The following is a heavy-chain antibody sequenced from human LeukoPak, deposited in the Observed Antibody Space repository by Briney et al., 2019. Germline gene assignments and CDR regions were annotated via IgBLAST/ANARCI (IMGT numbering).Heavy chain of an antibody. J-gene: IGHJ4*02. Sequence: GGSLRLSCAASGFTVSSNYMSWVRQAPGKGLEWVSVIYSGGSTYYADSVKGRFTISRDNSKNTLYLQMNSLRAEDTAVYYCARDGFYCSGGSCLENWGQGTLVTVSS. CDR3: ARDGFYCSGGSCLEN. V-gene: IGHV3-66*01. D-gene: IGHD2-15*01. CDR1: GFTVSSNY. CDR2: IYSGGST.